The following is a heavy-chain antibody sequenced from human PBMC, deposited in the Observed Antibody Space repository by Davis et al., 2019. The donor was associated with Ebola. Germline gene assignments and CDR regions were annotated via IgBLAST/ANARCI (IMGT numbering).Heavy chain of an antibody. J-gene: IGHJ6*02. CDR3: AGLDGSYYYYGMDV. V-gene: IGHV3-30-3*01. D-gene: IGHD5-24*01. CDR1: GFTFSGSS. Sequence: GGSLRLSCAASGFTFSGSSMHWVRQAPGKGLEWVAVISYDGSNKYYADSVKGRFTISRDNSKNTLYLQMNSLRAEDTAVYYCAGLDGSYYYYGMDVWGQGTTVTVPS. CDR2: ISYDGSNK.